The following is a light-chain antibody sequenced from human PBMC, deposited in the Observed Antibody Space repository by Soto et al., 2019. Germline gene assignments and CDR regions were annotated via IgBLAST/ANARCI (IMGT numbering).Light chain of an antibody. CDR3: CSYAHTSRV. CDR2: DVN. Sequence: QSVLTQPRSVSGSPGQSVTFSCTGTSADIGAYNYVSWYQFHPGKAPKMIIYDVNKRPSGVPDRFSGSKSGNTASLTISLLQAEDEADYYCCSYAHTSRVFGGGTKLTVL. V-gene: IGLV2-11*01. J-gene: IGLJ3*02. CDR1: SADIGAYNY.